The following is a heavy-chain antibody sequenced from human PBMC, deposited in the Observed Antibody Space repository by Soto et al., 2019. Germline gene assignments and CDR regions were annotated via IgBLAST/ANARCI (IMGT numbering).Heavy chain of an antibody. Sequence: EVQLVESGGGLVKPGESLRLSCAASGFTFSNYTINWVRQAPGKGLEWVSSIRSRSIDMYYADSVKGRFTISRDDAKNSLSLQMNGLRAEETAVYFCVRESYPAKAFDIWGQGTMVTGSS. J-gene: IGHJ3*02. CDR1: GFTFSNYT. CDR2: IRSRSIDM. CDR3: VRESYPAKAFDI. V-gene: IGHV3-21*01. D-gene: IGHD2-2*01.